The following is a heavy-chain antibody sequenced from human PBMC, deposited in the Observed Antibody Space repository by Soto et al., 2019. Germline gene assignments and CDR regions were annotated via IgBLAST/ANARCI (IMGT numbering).Heavy chain of an antibody. CDR3: AGGTGWFIVD. V-gene: IGHV3-7*02. D-gene: IGHD6-19*01. CDR2: IKQDGTEK. CDR1: GFTCSSYW. Sequence: EVQLVESGGGLVQPGGSLRLSCAASGFTCSSYWMNWVRQAPGKGLEWVANIKQDGTEKHYVDSVKDRSTISRDNAKSSLHLQLNSLRADDTAVYYCAGGTGWFIVDWGQGTLVTVSS. J-gene: IGHJ4*02.